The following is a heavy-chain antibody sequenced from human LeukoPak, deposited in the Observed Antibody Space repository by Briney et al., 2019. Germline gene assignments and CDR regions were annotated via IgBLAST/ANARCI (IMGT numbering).Heavy chain of an antibody. Sequence: PGGSLRLSCAASGFTFSSYSMSWVRQAPGKGLEWVSVIQSGGSTYYADSVKGRFTISRDNSKNTVYLQMNSLRAEDTAVYYCARYFYDSSGYAYYFDYWGQGTPVTVSS. CDR1: GFTFSSYS. CDR3: ARYFYDSSGYAYYFDY. V-gene: IGHV3-53*01. D-gene: IGHD3-22*01. J-gene: IGHJ4*02. CDR2: IQSGGST.